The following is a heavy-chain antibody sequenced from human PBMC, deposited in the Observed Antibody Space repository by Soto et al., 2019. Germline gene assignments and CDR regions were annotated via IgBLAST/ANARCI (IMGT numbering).Heavy chain of an antibody. D-gene: IGHD3-22*01. CDR2: ISWDGGST. V-gene: IGHV3-43*01. Sequence: PGGSLRLSCTASGFTFDDYTMHWVRQAPGKGLEWVSLISWDGGSTYYADSVKGRFTISRDNSKNSLYLQMNSLRTEDTALYYCAKDISGADYYDSSGDYPSYYYYYGMDVCGQGTTVTVSS. CDR1: GFTFDDYT. CDR3: AKDISGADYYDSSGDYPSYYYYYGMDV. J-gene: IGHJ6*02.